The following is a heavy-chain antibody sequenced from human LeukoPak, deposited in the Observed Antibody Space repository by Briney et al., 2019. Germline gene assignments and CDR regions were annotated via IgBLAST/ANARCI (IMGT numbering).Heavy chain of an antibody. Sequence: PGGSLRLSCAASGFTFTTYGMHWVRQASGRGLEWVAIIWYDGSDKYYADSVRGRFTISRDNSKNTLYLQMNRLRDEDTAVYYCARDQGSSHFDYWGQGTLVTVSS. CDR2: IWYDGSDK. V-gene: IGHV3-33*01. J-gene: IGHJ4*02. CDR3: ARDQGSSHFDY. D-gene: IGHD1-26*01. CDR1: GFTFTTYG.